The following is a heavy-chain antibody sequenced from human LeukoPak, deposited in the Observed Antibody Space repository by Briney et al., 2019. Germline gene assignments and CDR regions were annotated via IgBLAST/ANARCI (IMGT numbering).Heavy chain of an antibody. CDR1: GGSFSGYY. CDR3: ASKSYSSPSSGNDY. CDR2: INHSGST. V-gene: IGHV4-34*01. J-gene: IGHJ4*02. Sequence: NTSETLSLTCAVYGGSFSGYYWSWIRQPPGKGLEWIGEINHSGSTNYNPSLKSRVTISVDTSKNQFSLKLSSVTAADTAVYYCASKSYSSPSSGNDYWGQGTLVTVSS. D-gene: IGHD6-19*01.